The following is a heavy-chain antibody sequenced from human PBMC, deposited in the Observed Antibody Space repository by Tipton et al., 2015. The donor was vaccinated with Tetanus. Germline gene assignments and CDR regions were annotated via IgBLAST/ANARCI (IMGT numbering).Heavy chain of an antibody. CDR3: TRGRQYFDY. D-gene: IGHD3-10*01. CDR1: GLTFSDYW. J-gene: IGHJ4*02. V-gene: IGHV3-74*01. CDR2: INSDGGIT. Sequence: SLRLSCVASGLTFSDYWMHWVRQAPGKGLVWVSRINSDGGITDYADSVKGRLTIARDNAKNTLYFQMNSLRVEDTAVYYCTRGRQYFDYWGQGILVTVSS.